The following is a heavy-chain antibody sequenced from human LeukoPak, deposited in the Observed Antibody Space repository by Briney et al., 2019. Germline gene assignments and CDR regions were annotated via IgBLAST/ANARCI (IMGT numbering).Heavy chain of an antibody. CDR3: LSQLVDNYFAY. J-gene: IGHJ4*02. D-gene: IGHD5-12*01. CDR2: IYYSGST. Sequence: SETLSPTCTVAARSTTSISSYWGRIRQPPGKGLEWIGSIYYSGSTYYNPSLKSRVTISVDTSKNKFSLKLSSVTAADTAVSYCLSQLVDNYFAYWGQGTLVTVSS. V-gene: IGHV4-39*01. CDR1: ARSTTSISSY.